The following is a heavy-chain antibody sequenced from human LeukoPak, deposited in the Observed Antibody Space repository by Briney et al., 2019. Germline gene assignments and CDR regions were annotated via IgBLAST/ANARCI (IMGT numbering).Heavy chain of an antibody. Sequence: GASVKVSCKASGYTFTGYYTHWVRQAPGQGLEWMGWINPNSGGTNYAQKFQGWVTMTRDTSISTAYMELSRLRSDDTAVYYCARAGRVEDYGLLSCINWGQGTLVTVSS. V-gene: IGHV1-2*04. J-gene: IGHJ4*02. CDR1: GYTFTGYY. CDR2: INPNSGGT. D-gene: IGHD2-2*01. CDR3: ARAGRVEDYGLLSCIN.